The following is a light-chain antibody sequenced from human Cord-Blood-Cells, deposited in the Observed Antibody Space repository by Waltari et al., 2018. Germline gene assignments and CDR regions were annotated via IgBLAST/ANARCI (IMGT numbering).Light chain of an antibody. CDR2: KDS. CDR1: ALPKQY. V-gene: IGLV3-25*03. CDR3: QSADSSGTWV. J-gene: IGLJ3*02. Sequence: SYELTQPPSVSLSPAQTARITCSGHALPKQYAYWYQQKPGQAPVLVIYKDSERPSGIPERFSGSSSGTTVTLTISGVQAEDEADYYCQSADSSGTWVFGGGTKLTVL.